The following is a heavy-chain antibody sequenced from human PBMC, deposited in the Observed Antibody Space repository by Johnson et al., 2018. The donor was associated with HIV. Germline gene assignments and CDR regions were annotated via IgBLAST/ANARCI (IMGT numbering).Heavy chain of an antibody. CDR1: GFTLSNYG. CDR2: IWYDGSNK. D-gene: IGHD6-13*01. Sequence: QVQLVESGGGVVQPGGSLRLSCAASGFTLSNYGMHWVRQAPGKGLEWVALIWYDGSNKYYADSVKGRFTISRDNSKNTLYLQMNSLRGEDTAVYYCARGGIAAAGTRNAFDIWGQGTMVTVSS. J-gene: IGHJ3*02. V-gene: IGHV3-30*02. CDR3: ARGGIAAAGTRNAFDI.